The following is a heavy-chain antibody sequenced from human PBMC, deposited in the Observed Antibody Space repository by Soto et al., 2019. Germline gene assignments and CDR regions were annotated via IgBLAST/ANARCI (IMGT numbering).Heavy chain of an antibody. CDR3: PAGYSSSSGKFDP. CDR1: GYTLTELS. J-gene: IGHJ5*02. Sequence: ASVPVSCKVSGYTLTELSMHCVRQAPGKGLEWMGGFDPEDGEQIYAHKFQGRATMTSNTPIRTPYMELSSLRSQDTAVYYCPAGYSSSSGKFDPWGQGTLVTVSS. D-gene: IGHD6-6*01. CDR2: FDPEDGEQ. V-gene: IGHV1-24*01.